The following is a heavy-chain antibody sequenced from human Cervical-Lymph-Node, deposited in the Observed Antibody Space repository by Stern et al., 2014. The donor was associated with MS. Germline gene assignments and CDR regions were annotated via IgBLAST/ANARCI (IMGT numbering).Heavy chain of an antibody. CDR2: IFPVCGTP. CDR3: ARSSETSDRWYSLGYDL. J-gene: IGHJ5*02. D-gene: IGHD6-13*01. CDR1: GGTFSQFP. Sequence: VQLVESGAEVTKPGSSVKVSCKASGGTFSQFPSSWVRQAPGQGLEWMGGIFPVCGTPTYAQEFRCRVTITADVSTSTVYMELSSLRSDDTAVYYCARSSETSDRWYSLGYDLWGQGTLVTVSS. V-gene: IGHV1-69*01.